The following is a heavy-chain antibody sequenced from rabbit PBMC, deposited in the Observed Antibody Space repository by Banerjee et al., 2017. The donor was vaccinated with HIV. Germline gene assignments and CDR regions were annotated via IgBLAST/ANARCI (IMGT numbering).Heavy chain of an antibody. CDR1: GFDFSSCYM. Sequence: QEQLVESGGGLVQPEGSLTLTCKASGFDFSSCYMSWVRQAPGKGLEWIGCINSSSRNVVYASWATGRFTISKTSSTTVTLQMTSLTAADTATYFCARHETGTSGWNFNLWGPGTLVTVS. J-gene: IGHJ4*01. CDR2: INSSSRNV. CDR3: ARHETGTSGWNFNL. D-gene: IGHD1-1*01. V-gene: IGHV1S45*01.